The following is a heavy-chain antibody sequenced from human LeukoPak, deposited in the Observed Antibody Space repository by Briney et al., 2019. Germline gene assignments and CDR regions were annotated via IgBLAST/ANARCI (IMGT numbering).Heavy chain of an antibody. CDR1: GFSVSSNY. D-gene: IGHD3-9*01. CDR2: ISGSGGST. Sequence: GGSLRLSCAASGFSVSSNYMSWVRQAPGKGLEWVSAISGSGGSTYYADSVKGRFTISRDNSKNTLYLQMNSLRAEDTAVYYCAKGYLRYFDYWGQGTLVTVSS. V-gene: IGHV3-23*01. J-gene: IGHJ4*02. CDR3: AKGYLRYFDY.